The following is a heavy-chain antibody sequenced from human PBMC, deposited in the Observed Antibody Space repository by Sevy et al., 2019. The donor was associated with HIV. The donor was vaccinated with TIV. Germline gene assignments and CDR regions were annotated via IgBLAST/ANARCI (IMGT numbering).Heavy chain of an antibody. D-gene: IGHD2-8*01. Sequence: GGSLRLSCAASGFTFSTYDMHWVRQAPGKGLEWVAYIRYDGSNKYYGDSVRGRFTISRDNSKSTLYVQLNSLRAEDTAVYYCARGRETTQEWFEELDYYYCMDVWGQGTSVTVSS. CDR2: IRYDGSNK. J-gene: IGHJ6*02. V-gene: IGHV3-30*02. CDR3: ARGRETTQEWFEELDYYYCMDV. CDR1: GFTFSTYD.